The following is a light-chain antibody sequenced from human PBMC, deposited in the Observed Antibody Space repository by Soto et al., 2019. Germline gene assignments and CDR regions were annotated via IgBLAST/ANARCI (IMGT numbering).Light chain of an antibody. Sequence: EIVLTQSPGTLSLSPGERATLSCRASQSVSSTYLAWYQQKPGQAPRLLIYGAFTRATGIPDRFSGSGSGTDFTLTISRLEPEDFAVYYCQQYGNSPLLTFGGGTKVEIK. J-gene: IGKJ4*01. CDR2: GAF. CDR1: QSVSSTY. CDR3: QQYGNSPLLT. V-gene: IGKV3-20*01.